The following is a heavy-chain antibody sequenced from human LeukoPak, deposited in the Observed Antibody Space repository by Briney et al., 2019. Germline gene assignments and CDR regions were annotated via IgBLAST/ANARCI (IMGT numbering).Heavy chain of an antibody. CDR3: ARVGGSYSYGLDV. CDR1: GDSVSSNGAA. Sequence: SQTLPLTCAISGDSVSSNGAAWIWVRQSPSRGLEWLGRTYYRSKWYYDYAVTVKSRIAINPDTSKNHFSLQLNSVTPEDTAVYYCARVGGSYSYGLDVWGQGTTVTVSS. V-gene: IGHV6-1*01. CDR2: TYYRSKWYY. J-gene: IGHJ6*02. D-gene: IGHD3-3*01.